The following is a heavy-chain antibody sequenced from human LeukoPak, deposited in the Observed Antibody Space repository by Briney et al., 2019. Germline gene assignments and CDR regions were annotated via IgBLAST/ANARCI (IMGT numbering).Heavy chain of an antibody. Sequence: PSETLSLTCTVSGGSISSGSYYWSWIRQPAGKGLEWIGRIYTSGSTNYNPSLKSRVTISVDTSKNQFSLKLSSVTAADTAVYYCARASRLGIWYYWGQGTLVTVSS. CDR2: IYTSGST. CDR1: GGSISSGSYY. D-gene: IGHD7-27*01. V-gene: IGHV4-61*02. J-gene: IGHJ4*02. CDR3: ARASRLGIWYY.